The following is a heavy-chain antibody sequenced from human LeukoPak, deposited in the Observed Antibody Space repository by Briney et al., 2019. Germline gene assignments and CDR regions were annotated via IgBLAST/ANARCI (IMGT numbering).Heavy chain of an antibody. CDR1: GFTFSDYW. Sequence: GGSLRLSCAASGFTFSDYWMNWVRQAPGKGMVWVSRINSDGSSTNYADSVKGRFTISRDNAKNTLYLQMNSLRAEDTAVYYCARGYRPNWGSTVGDYWGQGTLVTVSS. CDR2: INSDGSST. J-gene: IGHJ4*02. V-gene: IGHV3-74*01. D-gene: IGHD7-27*01. CDR3: ARGYRPNWGSTVGDY.